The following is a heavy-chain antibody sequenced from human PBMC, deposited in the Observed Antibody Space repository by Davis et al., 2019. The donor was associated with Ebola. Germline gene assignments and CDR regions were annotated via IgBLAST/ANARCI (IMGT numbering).Heavy chain of an antibody. CDR1: GYTLTDLS. CDR3: ARPARYDYYFDY. J-gene: IGHJ4*02. V-gene: IGHV1-24*01. D-gene: IGHD5-12*01. CDR2: SNPSNPEDVEM. Sequence: ASVKVSCKVFGYTLTDLSIHWVRQAPGQGLEWMGGSNPSNPEDVEMIYAQSFQGRVTMTRDTSTSTVYMELSSLRSEDTAVYYCARPARYDYYFDYWGQGTLVTVSS.